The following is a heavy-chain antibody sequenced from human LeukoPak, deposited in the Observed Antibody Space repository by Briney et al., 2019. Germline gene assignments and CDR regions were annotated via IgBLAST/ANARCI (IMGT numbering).Heavy chain of an antibody. CDR2: ISSSSSTI. CDR3: ARGERDTAMATDY. J-gene: IGHJ4*02. Sequence: GGSLRLSCAASGFTFSSYSMNWVRQAPGKGLEWVSYISSSSSTIYYADSVKGRFTISRDNAKNSLYLQMNSLRAEDTAVYYCARGERDTAMATDYWGQGTLVTVSS. V-gene: IGHV3-48*01. D-gene: IGHD5-18*01. CDR1: GFTFSSYS.